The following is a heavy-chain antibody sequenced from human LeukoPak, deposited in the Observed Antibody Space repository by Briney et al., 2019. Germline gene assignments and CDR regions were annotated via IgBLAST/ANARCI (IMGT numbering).Heavy chain of an antibody. CDR2: ISGSGVST. J-gene: IGHJ6*03. V-gene: IGHV3-23*01. D-gene: IGHD5-18*01. Sequence: GGSLRLSCAASRFTFSSYAMSWVRQAPGKGLEWVSAISGSGVSTYYADSVKGRFTISRDTSRNTLFLQMNSLRTEDTAVYYCAKGIQPHYYYYMDVWGKGTTVTVSS. CDR3: AKGIQPHYYYYMDV. CDR1: RFTFSSYA.